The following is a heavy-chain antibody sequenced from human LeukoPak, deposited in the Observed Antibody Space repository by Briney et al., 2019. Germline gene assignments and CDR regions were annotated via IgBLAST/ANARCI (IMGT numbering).Heavy chain of an antibody. Sequence: SGTLSLTCAVSGGSISSSNWWSWVRQPPGKGLEWIGVIYHSGSTNYNPSLKSRVTISVDKSKNQFSLKLSSVTAADTAVYYCARQREGSGFEYFDYWGQGTLVTVSS. CDR1: GGSISSSNW. V-gene: IGHV4-4*02. CDR3: ARQREGSGFEYFDY. J-gene: IGHJ4*02. D-gene: IGHD6-19*01. CDR2: IYHSGST.